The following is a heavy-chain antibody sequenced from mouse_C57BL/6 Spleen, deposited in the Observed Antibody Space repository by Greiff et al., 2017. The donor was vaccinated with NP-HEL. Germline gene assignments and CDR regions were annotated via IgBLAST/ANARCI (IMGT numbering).Heavy chain of an antibody. CDR1: GYAFSSSW. V-gene: IGHV1-82*01. CDR3: ARSAVYDYDGGFDC. J-gene: IGHJ2*01. CDR2: IYPGDGDT. D-gene: IGHD2-4*01. Sequence: QVQLQQSGPELVKPGASVKISCKASGYAFSSSWMNWVKQRPGKGLEWIGRIYPGDGDTNYNGKFKGKATLTADKSSSTAYMQLSSLTSEDSAVYFCARSAVYDYDGGFDCWGQGTTLTVSS.